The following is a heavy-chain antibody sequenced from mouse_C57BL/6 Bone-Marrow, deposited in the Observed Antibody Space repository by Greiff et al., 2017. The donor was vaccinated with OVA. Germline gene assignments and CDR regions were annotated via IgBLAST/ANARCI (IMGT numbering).Heavy chain of an antibody. V-gene: IGHV1-20*01. CDR1: GYSFTGYF. J-gene: IGHJ1*03. D-gene: IGHD1-1*01. CDR3: ARDYGSYWYFDV. CDR2: INPYNGDT. Sequence: VQLQQSGPELVKPGDSVKISCKASGYSFTGYFMNWVMQSHGKSLEWIGRINPYNGDTFYNQKFKGKATLTVDKSSSTAHMELRSLTSEDSAVYYCARDYGSYWYFDVWGTGTTVTVSS.